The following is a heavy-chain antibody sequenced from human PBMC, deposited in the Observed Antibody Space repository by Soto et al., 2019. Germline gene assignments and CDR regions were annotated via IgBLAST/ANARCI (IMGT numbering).Heavy chain of an antibody. CDR3: ARVRGGGPFDD. J-gene: IGHJ4*02. Sequence: QVQLQESGPGLVKPSETLSLTCTVSGGSMSSHYWTWLRQPPGKGLEWIGYISYSGSTYYNPSLKSRVTISVDTSKNQFSLKLTSVTAADTAVYYCARVRGGGPFDDWGQGTLVTVSS. CDR1: GGSMSSHY. CDR2: ISYSGST. V-gene: IGHV4-59*08. D-gene: IGHD1-26*01.